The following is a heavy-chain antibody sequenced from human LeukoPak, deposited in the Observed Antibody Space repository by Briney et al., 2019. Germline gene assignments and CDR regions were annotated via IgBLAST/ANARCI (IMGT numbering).Heavy chain of an antibody. V-gene: IGHV3-30-3*02. D-gene: IGHD7-27*01. CDR3: AQGLWAFAY. CDR1: GFTFSSYA. CDR2: ISYDGSNK. Sequence: GGSLRLSCAASGFTFSSYAMHWVRQAPGKGLEWVAVISYDGSNKYHADSVKGRFTISRDNSKNTLYLQMNSLRAEDTAVYFCAQGLWAFAYWGQGTLVTASS. J-gene: IGHJ4*02.